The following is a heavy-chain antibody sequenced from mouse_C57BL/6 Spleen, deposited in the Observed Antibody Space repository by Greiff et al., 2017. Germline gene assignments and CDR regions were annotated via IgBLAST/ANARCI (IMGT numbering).Heavy chain of an antibody. D-gene: IGHD2-4*01. V-gene: IGHV5-4*03. Sequence: EVMLVESGGGLVKPGGSLKLSCAASGFTFSSYAMSWVRQTPEQRLAWVATLSDGGSYTYYPDNVKGRFTISRDNAKNHLSLHMSQLKTEDTAMYYCARGEGYDYDELACWGQGTLGTVSA. J-gene: IGHJ3*01. CDR2: LSDGGSYT. CDR3: ARGEGYDYDELAC. CDR1: GFTFSSYA.